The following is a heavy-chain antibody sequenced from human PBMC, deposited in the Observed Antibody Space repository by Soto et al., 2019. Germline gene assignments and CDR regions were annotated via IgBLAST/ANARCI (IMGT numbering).Heavy chain of an antibody. CDR1: GGSISSGDYY. D-gene: IGHD5-12*01. Sequence: QVQLQESGPGLVKPSQTLYLTCTVSGGSISSGDYYWSWIRPPPGKGLEWIGYIYYSGSTYYNPSLKSRVTIAVATSKNQCSLKRSSVTAADTAVYYCARDAGYSVYDSLYYYYAMDVWGQGTTVTVSS. CDR2: IYYSGST. V-gene: IGHV4-30-4*01. J-gene: IGHJ6*02. CDR3: ARDAGYSVYDSLYYYYAMDV.